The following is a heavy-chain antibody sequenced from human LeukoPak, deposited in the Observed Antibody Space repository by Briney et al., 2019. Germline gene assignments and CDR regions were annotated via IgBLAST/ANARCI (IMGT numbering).Heavy chain of an antibody. V-gene: IGHV5-51*01. CDR3: ARHEATDAFDI. CDR1: GYSFTSYW. CDR2: IYPGDSDT. J-gene: IGHJ3*02. Sequence: GESLQISCQGSGYSFTSYWIGWVRRMPGKGLEWMGIIYPGDSDTRYSPSFQGQVTISADKSISTAYLQWSSLKASDTAMYYCARHEATDAFDIWGQGTMVTVPS.